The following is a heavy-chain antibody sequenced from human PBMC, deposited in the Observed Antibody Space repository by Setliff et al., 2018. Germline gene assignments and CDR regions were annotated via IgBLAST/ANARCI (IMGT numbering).Heavy chain of an antibody. D-gene: IGHD6-13*01. J-gene: IGHJ4*02. CDR1: GYTFTNYG. Sequence: ASVKVSCKTSGYTFTNYGITWVRQAPGQGLEWMGWINNYSFKTNYPQKFLGRVTVTTDTSTGTAYMELGSLTSDDTAIYYCARGGMAAAGRKGVFEYWGQGTVVTVSS. CDR2: INNYSFKT. V-gene: IGHV1-18*01. CDR3: ARGGMAAAGRKGVFEY.